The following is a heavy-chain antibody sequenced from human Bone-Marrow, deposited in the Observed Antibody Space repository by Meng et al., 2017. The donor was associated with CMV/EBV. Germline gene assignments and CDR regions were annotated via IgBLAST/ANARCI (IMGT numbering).Heavy chain of an antibody. CDR2: IIPIFGTA. J-gene: IGHJ6*02. CDR1: GGTFSSYA. CDR3: ARDLGDYYYGMDV. D-gene: IGHD7-27*01. Sequence: SVKVSCKASGGTFSSYAISWVRQAPGQGLEWMGGIIPIFGTANYAQKFQGRVTITTDESTSTAYTELSSLRSEDTAVYYCARDLGDYYYGMDVWGQGTTVTVSS. V-gene: IGHV1-69*05.